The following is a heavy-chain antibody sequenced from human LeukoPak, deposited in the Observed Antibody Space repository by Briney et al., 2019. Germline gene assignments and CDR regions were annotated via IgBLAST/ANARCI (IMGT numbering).Heavy chain of an antibody. V-gene: IGHV1-18*01. J-gene: IGHJ4*02. D-gene: IGHD3-22*01. Sequence: ASVKVSCKASGYTFTSYGISWVRQAPGQGLEWMGWISAYNGNTNYAQKLQGRVTMTTDTSTSTAYMELRSLRSDDTAVYYCARDSDYYDSSGYSSLTTDLIDYWGQGTLVTVSS. CDR3: ARDSDYYDSSGYSSLTTDLIDY. CDR1: GYTFTSYG. CDR2: ISAYNGNT.